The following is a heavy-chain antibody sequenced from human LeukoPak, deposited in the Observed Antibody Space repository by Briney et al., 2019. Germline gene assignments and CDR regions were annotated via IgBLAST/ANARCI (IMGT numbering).Heavy chain of an antibody. V-gene: IGHV4-4*07. CDR1: GVSISSYY. CDR2: IYTSGST. CDR3: ASSSSGWFWNY. Sequence: PSETLSLTCTVSGVSISSYYWSWVRQPAGKGLEWIGRIYTSGSTNYNPSLKSRVTMSVDTSKNQFSLKLSSVTAADTAVYYCASSSSGWFWNYWGQGTLVTVSS. J-gene: IGHJ4*02. D-gene: IGHD6-19*01.